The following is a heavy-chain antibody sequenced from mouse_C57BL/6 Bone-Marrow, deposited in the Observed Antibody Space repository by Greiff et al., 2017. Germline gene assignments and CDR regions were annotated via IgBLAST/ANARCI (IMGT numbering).Heavy chain of an antibody. CDR3: ATSGSHYAMDY. Sequence: VQLQQSGAELVKPGASVKMSCKASGYTFTSYWITWVKQRPGQGLEWIGDIYPGSGSTNYNEKFKSKATLTVDTSSSTAYMQLSSLTSEDSAVYYCATSGSHYAMDYWGQGTSVTVSS. D-gene: IGHD2-2*01. J-gene: IGHJ4*01. V-gene: IGHV1-55*01. CDR2: IYPGSGST. CDR1: GYTFTSYW.